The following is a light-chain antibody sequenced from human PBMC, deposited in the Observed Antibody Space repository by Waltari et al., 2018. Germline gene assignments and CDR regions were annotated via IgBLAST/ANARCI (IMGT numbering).Light chain of an antibody. J-gene: IGLJ3*02. Sequence: SYVLTQPPSVSVAPGQTARITCGGNNLGSKRVHWYQQKPGQAPVLVGYEDSDRPSGSPERFSGANAGNTATLTISRVEAGDEADYYGQVWDSSSDHRVFGGGTKLTVL. CDR1: NLGSKR. CDR3: QVWDSSSDHRV. V-gene: IGLV3-21*02. CDR2: EDS.